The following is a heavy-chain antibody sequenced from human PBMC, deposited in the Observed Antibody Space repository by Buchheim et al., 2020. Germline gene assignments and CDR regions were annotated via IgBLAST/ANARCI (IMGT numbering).Heavy chain of an antibody. CDR3: ARDLVDVRQDYFDY. J-gene: IGHJ4*02. CDR1: GFTFSSYS. CDR2: ISSSSSTI. D-gene: IGHD3-10*01. Sequence: EVQLVESGGGLVQPGGSLRLSCAASGFTFSSYSMNWVRQAPGKGLEWVSYISSSSSTIYYADSVKGRFTISRDNAKNSLYLQMNSLRDGDTAVYYCARDLVDVRQDYFDYWGQGTL. V-gene: IGHV3-48*02.